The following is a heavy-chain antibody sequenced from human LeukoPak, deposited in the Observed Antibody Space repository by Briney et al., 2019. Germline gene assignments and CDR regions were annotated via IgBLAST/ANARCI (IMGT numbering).Heavy chain of an antibody. V-gene: IGHV3-53*01. CDR1: GFTVSSAY. Sequence: GGSLRLSCAAFGFTVSSAYVSWVRQASGKGLEWVSSIYGGDNREYSDSVKGRFTISRDDSKNTVSLQMSSLRVEDTAVYYCARGPTVSSTWDYWGQGTLVTVST. CDR3: ARGPTVSSTWDY. J-gene: IGHJ4*02. CDR2: IYGGDNR. D-gene: IGHD2-2*01.